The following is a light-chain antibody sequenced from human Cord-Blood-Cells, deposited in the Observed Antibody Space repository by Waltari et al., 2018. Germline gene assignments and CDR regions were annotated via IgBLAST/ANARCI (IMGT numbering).Light chain of an antibody. CDR3: SSYTSSRV. Sequence: QSALTQPASVSGSPGQSITISCTGTSSDVGGYNYVSWYQQHPGKAPKLLMYDVSKRPSGFSNRFSCSKSGNTASLTISGLQAEDEADYYCSSYTSSRVFGGGTKLTVL. V-gene: IGLV2-14*01. CDR1: SSDVGGYNY. CDR2: DVS. J-gene: IGLJ2*01.